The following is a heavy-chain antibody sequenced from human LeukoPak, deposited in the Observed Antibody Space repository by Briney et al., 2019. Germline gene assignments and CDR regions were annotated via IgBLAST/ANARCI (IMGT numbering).Heavy chain of an antibody. D-gene: IGHD3-10*01. CDR3: AKGPAMVRGTFDP. CDR2: ISGSGGNT. J-gene: IGHJ5*02. V-gene: IGHV3-23*01. CDR1: GFTFSSYA. Sequence: GGSLRLSCATSGFTFSSYAMSWVRQAPGKGLEWVSSISGSGGNTYYADSVKGRFTISRDYSKNTLYLQMNSLRTEETVVYYCAKGPAMVRGTFDPWGQGTLVTVSS.